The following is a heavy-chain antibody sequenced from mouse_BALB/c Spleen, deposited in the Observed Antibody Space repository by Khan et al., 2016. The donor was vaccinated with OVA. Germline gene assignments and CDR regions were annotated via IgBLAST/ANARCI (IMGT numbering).Heavy chain of an antibody. Sequence: QIQLVQSGPELKKPGETVKISCKASGYTFTDYSMHWVKQAPGKGLKWMGWINTETGEPTYADDFKGRFAFSLETSASTAYLQINNLKNEDTATYFCARNFLYYYGSSPFVYWGQGTLVTVSA. V-gene: IGHV9-2-1*01. CDR3: ARNFLYYYGSSPFVY. CDR2: INTETGEP. CDR1: GYTFTDYS. D-gene: IGHD1-1*01. J-gene: IGHJ3*01.